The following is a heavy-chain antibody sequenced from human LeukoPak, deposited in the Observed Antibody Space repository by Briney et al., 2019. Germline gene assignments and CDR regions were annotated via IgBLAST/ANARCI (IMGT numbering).Heavy chain of an antibody. D-gene: IGHD6-19*01. CDR3: ATRRYSSGFDY. J-gene: IGHJ4*02. CDR2: IKQDGSEK. Sequence: GGSLRLSCAASGFTFSSHWMSWVRQAPGKGLEWVANIKQDGSEKYYVDSVKGRFTISRDNAKKSLFLQMNSLRAEDTAVYYCATRRYSSGFDYWGQGTLVTVSS. V-gene: IGHV3-7*01. CDR1: GFTFSSHW.